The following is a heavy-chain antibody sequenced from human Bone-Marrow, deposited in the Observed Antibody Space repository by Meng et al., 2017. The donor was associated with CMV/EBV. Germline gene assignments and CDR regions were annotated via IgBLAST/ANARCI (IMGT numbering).Heavy chain of an antibody. D-gene: IGHD2-2*01. CDR3: ARLARLSSRGYCSSTSCHYYYYGMDV. CDR1: GYTFTGYY. CDR2: INPNSGGT. J-gene: IGHJ6*01. V-gene: IGHV1-2*02. Sequence: ASVKVSCKASGYTFTGYYMHWVRQAPGQGLEWMGWINPNSGGTNYAQKFQGRVTMTRDTSISTAYMELSRLRSDDTAVYYCARLARLSSRGYCSSTSCHYYYYGMDVWGQGTTVTGYS.